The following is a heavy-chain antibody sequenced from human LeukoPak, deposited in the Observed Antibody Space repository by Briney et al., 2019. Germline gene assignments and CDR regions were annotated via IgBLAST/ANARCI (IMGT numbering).Heavy chain of an antibody. CDR2: INHSGGT. Sequence: SETLSLTCAVYGGSFSGYYWSWIRQPPGKGLEWIGEINHSGGTNYNPSLKSRVTISVDTSKNQFSLKLSSVTAADTAVYYCARVVVVAATGDYWGQGTLVTVSS. CDR1: GGSFSGYY. V-gene: IGHV4-34*01. D-gene: IGHD2-15*01. J-gene: IGHJ4*02. CDR3: ARVVVVAATGDY.